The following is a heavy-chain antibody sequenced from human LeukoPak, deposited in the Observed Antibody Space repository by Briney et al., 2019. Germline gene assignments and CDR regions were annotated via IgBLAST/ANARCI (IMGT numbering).Heavy chain of an antibody. CDR2: IYTSGST. Sequence: NPSETLSLTCTVSGGSISSYYWSWIRQPAGKGLEWIGRIYTSGSTDYNPSLKSRVTMSVDTSKNQVSLKLSSVTAADTAVYHCARDVGSSGSPTPFGYWGQGTLVTVSS. J-gene: IGHJ4*02. V-gene: IGHV4-4*07. CDR1: GGSISSYY. CDR3: ARDVGSSGSPTPFGY. D-gene: IGHD6-19*01.